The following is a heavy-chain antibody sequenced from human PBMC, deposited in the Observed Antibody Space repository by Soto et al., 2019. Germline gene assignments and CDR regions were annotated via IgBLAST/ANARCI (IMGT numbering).Heavy chain of an antibody. CDR2: ISLYSDGT. Sequence: ASVKVSCKTAGYTFSNYCITWVRQAPGQPLEWLGWISLYSDGTNYAQKFQGRVSMTTDTSTTTAYMELRSLRSDDTAVYYCARVVPGAEAWFGPWGQGTLVTVSS. V-gene: IGHV1-18*01. J-gene: IGHJ5*02. CDR3: ARVVPGAEAWFGP. CDR1: GYTFSNYC. D-gene: IGHD2-2*01.